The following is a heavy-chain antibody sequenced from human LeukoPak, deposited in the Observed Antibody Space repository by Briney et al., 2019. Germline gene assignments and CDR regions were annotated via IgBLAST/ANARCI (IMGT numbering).Heavy chain of an antibody. V-gene: IGHV3-23*01. CDR3: AKDQRSDIAARVFLN. Sequence: GGSLRLSCAASGFTFSSYAMSWVRQAPGKGLEWVSVISGSGGSTYYADSVKGRFTISRDNSKNTLYLQVKSLRADDTAVYYCAKDQRSDIAARVFLNWGQGTLVTVSS. J-gene: IGHJ4*02. CDR1: GFTFSSYA. CDR2: ISGSGGST. D-gene: IGHD6-13*01.